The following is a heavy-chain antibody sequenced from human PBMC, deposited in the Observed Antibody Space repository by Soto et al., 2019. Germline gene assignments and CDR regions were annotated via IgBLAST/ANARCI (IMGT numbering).Heavy chain of an antibody. Sequence: LRLSCAASGFTFSSYAMHWVRQAPGKGLEWVAVISYDGSNKYYADSVKGRFTISRDNSKNTLYLQMNSLRAEDTAVYYCAREGYDSSGPRFDYWGQGTLVTVSS. J-gene: IGHJ4*02. CDR3: AREGYDSSGPRFDY. V-gene: IGHV3-30-3*01. D-gene: IGHD3-22*01. CDR1: GFTFSSYA. CDR2: ISYDGSNK.